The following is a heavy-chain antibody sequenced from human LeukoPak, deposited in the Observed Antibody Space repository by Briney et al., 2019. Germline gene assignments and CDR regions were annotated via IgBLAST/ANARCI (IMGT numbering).Heavy chain of an antibody. CDR1: DDSFSSHY. CDR2: ISYIGST. D-gene: IGHD4-17*01. CDR3: ARDLVTVTKGFDI. Sequence: SETLSLTCAVSDDSFSSHYWTWIRQPPGKGLEWIGYISYIGSTNYNPSLKSRVTISIDTSKNQFSLKLTSVTAADTAVYYCARDLVTVTKGFDIWGQGTMVSVSS. J-gene: IGHJ3*02. V-gene: IGHV4-59*11.